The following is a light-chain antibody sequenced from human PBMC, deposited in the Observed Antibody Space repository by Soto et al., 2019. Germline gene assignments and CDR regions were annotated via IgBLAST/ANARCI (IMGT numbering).Light chain of an antibody. J-gene: IGKJ2*01. CDR3: QQRSNWPPMYT. Sequence: EIVLTQSPATLSLSPGERATLSCRASQSVSTYFAWYQQKPGQAPRLLIYDASSRATGIPARFSGSGSGTDFTLTISSLEPEDFAXXXCQQRSNWPPMYTFGQGTKLEIK. CDR1: QSVSTY. CDR2: DAS. V-gene: IGKV3-11*01.